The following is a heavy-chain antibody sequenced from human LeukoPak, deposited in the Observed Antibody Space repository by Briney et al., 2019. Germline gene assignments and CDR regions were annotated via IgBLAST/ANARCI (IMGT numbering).Heavy chain of an antibody. Sequence: ASVKVSCKASGYTFTGYYMHWVRQAPGQGLEWMGWIIPNSGGTNYAQKFQGRVTMTRDTSISTAYMELSRLRSDDTAVYYCARCENYDFWSGYQYYFDYWGQGTLVTVSS. J-gene: IGHJ4*02. CDR2: IIPNSGGT. D-gene: IGHD3-3*01. CDR3: ARCENYDFWSGYQYYFDY. V-gene: IGHV1-2*02. CDR1: GYTFTGYY.